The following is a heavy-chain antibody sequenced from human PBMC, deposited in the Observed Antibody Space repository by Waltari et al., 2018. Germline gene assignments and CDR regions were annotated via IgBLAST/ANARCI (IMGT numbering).Heavy chain of an antibody. CDR3: ARCTGGSCYGFDY. D-gene: IGHD2-15*01. V-gene: IGHV3-23*03. J-gene: IGHJ4*02. CDR1: GIPFSGLA. CDR2: ISGVGTGT. Sequence: EVQLLESGGGLVQPGGSLRLSCAASGIPFSGLAMSWVRQAPGKGLEWVSVISGVGTGTYYGASVKGRFTISRDNSKSTVYLQMNSLRAEDTAVYYCARCTGGSCYGFDYWGQGTLVTVSS.